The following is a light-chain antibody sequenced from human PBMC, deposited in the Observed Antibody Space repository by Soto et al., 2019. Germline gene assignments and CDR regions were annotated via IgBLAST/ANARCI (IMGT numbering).Light chain of an antibody. CDR3: CSYAGTSALV. J-gene: IGLJ2*01. V-gene: IGLV2-23*02. CDR1: NSDIGSYDL. Sequence: QSALTQPASVSGSPGQSITISCTGTNSDIGSYDLVSWYQQHPGKAPKLMIYEVSKRPSGLSNRFSGSKSGNTASLTISGLQAEDWADYYCCSYAGTSALVFGGGTKLTVL. CDR2: EVS.